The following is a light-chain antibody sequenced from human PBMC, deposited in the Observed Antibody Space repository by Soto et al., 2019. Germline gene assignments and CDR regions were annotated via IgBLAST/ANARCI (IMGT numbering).Light chain of an antibody. Sequence: EIVLTQSPATLSLSPGERATLYCRASQSVSSYLAWYQQKPGQAPRLLIYDASNRATGIPARFSGSGSGTDFTLTISRLEPEDFAVYYCQKRSNWPPTVGGGTKVQLK. V-gene: IGKV3-11*01. CDR1: QSVSSY. J-gene: IGKJ4*01. CDR3: QKRSNWPPT. CDR2: DAS.